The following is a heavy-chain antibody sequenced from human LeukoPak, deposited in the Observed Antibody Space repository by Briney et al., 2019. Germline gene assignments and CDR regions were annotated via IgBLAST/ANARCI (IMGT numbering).Heavy chain of an antibody. V-gene: IGHV3-15*01. CDR1: GFTFSNAW. Sequence: GGSLRLSCAASGFTFSNAWMNWVRQAPGKGLEWVGRIKSKSDGGTTDYAAPVTGRFTISRDDSKNTLYLQMNSLKTEDTAVYYCTTGVATTGGYYYYYMDVWGKGTTVTISS. D-gene: IGHD5-12*01. CDR2: IKSKSDGGTT. J-gene: IGHJ6*03. CDR3: TTGVATTGGYYYYYMDV.